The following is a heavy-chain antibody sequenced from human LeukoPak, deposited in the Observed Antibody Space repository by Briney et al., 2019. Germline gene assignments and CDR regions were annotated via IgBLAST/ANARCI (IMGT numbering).Heavy chain of an antibody. V-gene: IGHV3-23*01. D-gene: IGHD3-10*01. J-gene: IGHJ5*02. CDR2: ISGSGGST. CDR3: AKVSITMVRGVINWFDP. Sequence: GGSLRLSCAASGFTFSSYAMGWVRQAPGKGLEWVSAISGSGGSTYYADSVKGRFTISRDNSKNTLYLQMNSLRAEDTAVYYCAKVSITMVRGVINWFDPWGQGTLVTVSS. CDR1: GFTFSSYA.